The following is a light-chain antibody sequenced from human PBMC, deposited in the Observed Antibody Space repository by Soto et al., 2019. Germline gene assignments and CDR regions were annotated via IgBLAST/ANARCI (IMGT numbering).Light chain of an antibody. CDR3: QQRSDWPPIT. V-gene: IGKV3-15*01. J-gene: IGKJ5*01. CDR2: GAS. Sequence: EIVLTQSPATLPTSPGRSANLSCXASQSVDINLAWYQQKPGQAPRLLIYGASTRATDMPGRFSGRGAGAEFTLTISSLQSEDFAVYYCQQRSDWPPITFGQGTRLE. CDR1: QSVDIN.